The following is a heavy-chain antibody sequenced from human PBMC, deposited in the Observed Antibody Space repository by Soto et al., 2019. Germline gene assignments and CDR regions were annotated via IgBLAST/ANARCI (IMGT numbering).Heavy chain of an antibody. CDR3: ARVWYCGGDCYSDY. CDR2: IIPILGIA. Sequence: VKVACKASGGTFSSYTISWVRQAPGQGLEWMGRIIPILGIANYAQKFQGRVTITADKSTSTAYMELSSLRSEDTAVYYCARVWYCGGDCYSDYWGQGTLVTVSS. D-gene: IGHD2-21*02. J-gene: IGHJ4*02. CDR1: GGTFSSYT. V-gene: IGHV1-69*02.